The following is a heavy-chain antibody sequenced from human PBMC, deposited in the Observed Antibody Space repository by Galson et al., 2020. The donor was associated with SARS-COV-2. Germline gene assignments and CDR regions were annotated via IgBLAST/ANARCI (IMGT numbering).Heavy chain of an antibody. V-gene: IGHV5-51*01. CDR2: IYPGDSDT. Sequence: GESLKISCKGSGYSFTSYWIGWVRQMPGKGLEWMGIIYPGDSDTRYSPSFQGQVTISADKSISTAYLQWSSLKASDTAMYYCARRLGGAWHGYCFDYWGQGTLVTGSS. CDR3: ARRLGGAWHGYCFDY. J-gene: IGHJ4*02. CDR1: GYSFTSYW. D-gene: IGHD3-16*01.